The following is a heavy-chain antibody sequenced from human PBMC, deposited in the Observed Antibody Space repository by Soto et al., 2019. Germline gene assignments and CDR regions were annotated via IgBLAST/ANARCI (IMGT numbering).Heavy chain of an antibody. CDR1: GFTFSSYA. CDR2: ISYDGSNK. CDR3: AREQPLAARSFDY. J-gene: IGHJ4*02. Sequence: QVQLVESGGGVVQPGRSLRLSCAASGFTFSSYAMHWVRQAPGKGLEWVAVISYDGSNKYHADSVKGRFTISRYNXKNTLYLQMISLRAEDTAVYYCAREQPLAARSFDYWGQGTLVTVSS. D-gene: IGHD6-6*01. V-gene: IGHV3-30-3*01.